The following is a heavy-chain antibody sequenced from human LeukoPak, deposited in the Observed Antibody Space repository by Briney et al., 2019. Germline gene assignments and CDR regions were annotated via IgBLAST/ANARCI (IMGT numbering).Heavy chain of an antibody. V-gene: IGHV3-64D*06. D-gene: IGHD2-2*01. J-gene: IGHJ4*02. CDR1: GFTFSSYA. CDR3: VKGRCSASSCYGGDY. Sequence: GGSLRLSCSASGFTFSSYAMNWVRQAPGKGLEYVSAITSNGGSTYYADSVKGRFTISRDNSKNTLYLQMSSLRAEDRAVYYCVKGRCSASSCYGGDYWGQGTLVTVSS. CDR2: ITSNGGST.